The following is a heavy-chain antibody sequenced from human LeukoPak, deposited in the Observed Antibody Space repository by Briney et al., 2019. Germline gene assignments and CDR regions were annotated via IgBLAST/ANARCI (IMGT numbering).Heavy chain of an antibody. J-gene: IGHJ6*03. V-gene: IGHV4-38-2*02. Sequence: SETLSLTCTVSGYSISSGYYWGWIRQPPGKGLEWIGSIYHSGSTYYNPSLKSRVTISVDTSKNQFSLKLSSVTAADTAVYYCARDGVGVTSNLVYYYMDVWGKGTTVTVSS. D-gene: IGHD2-21*02. CDR1: GYSISSGYY. CDR3: ARDGVGVTSNLVYYYMDV. CDR2: IYHSGST.